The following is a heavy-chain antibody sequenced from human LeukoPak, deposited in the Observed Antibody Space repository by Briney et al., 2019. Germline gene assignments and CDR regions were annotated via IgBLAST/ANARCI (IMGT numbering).Heavy chain of an antibody. V-gene: IGHV1-18*01. D-gene: IGHD6-6*01. CDR2: TSAYNGNT. J-gene: IGHJ4*02. Sequence: ASVKVSCKASGYTFTTYGISWVRQAPGQGLEWMGWTSAYNGNTNYAQKVQGRVTMTRDTSTSTAYMELRSLTSDDTAVYYCARESEYSRSVVMEYWGQGTLVTVPS. CDR1: GYTFTTYG. CDR3: ARESEYSRSVVMEY.